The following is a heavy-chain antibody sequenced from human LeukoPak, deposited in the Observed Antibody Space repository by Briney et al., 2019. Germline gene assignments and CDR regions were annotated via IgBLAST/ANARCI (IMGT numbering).Heavy chain of an antibody. CDR1: GFTFSSYA. J-gene: IGHJ5*02. Sequence: GGSLRLSCAASGFTFSSYAMSWVRQVPGKGLEWVSSISGSGTSTNYGDPVKGRFTISRDNSKNTLYLQMSSLRAEDTAVYFCARDVWFGDYRWFDPWGQGTLVIVSS. V-gene: IGHV3-23*01. D-gene: IGHD3-10*01. CDR3: ARDVWFGDYRWFDP. CDR2: ISGSGTST.